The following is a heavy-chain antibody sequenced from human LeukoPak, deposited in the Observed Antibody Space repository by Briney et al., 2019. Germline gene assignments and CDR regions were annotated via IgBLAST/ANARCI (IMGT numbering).Heavy chain of an antibody. V-gene: IGHV3-23*01. CDR1: GFTFSSYA. CDR2: ISGSGGST. CDR3: AKSHIVVVPAAVRDYNYGMDV. D-gene: IGHD2-2*02. J-gene: IGHJ6*02. Sequence: EGSLRLSCAASGFTFSSYAMSWVRQAPGKGLEWVSTISGSGGSTYYADSVKGRFTISRDNSKNTLYLQMNSLRAEDTAVYSCAKSHIVVVPAAVRDYNYGMDVWGPGTTVTVSS.